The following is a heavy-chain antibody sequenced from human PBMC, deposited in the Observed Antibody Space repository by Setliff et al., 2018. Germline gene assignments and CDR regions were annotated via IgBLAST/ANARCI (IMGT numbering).Heavy chain of an antibody. V-gene: IGHV4-59*11. D-gene: IGHD2-15*01. CDR2: IHYSGTT. CDR1: GGSSSSHY. CDR3: ARENGYCSGGACYFLFDY. J-gene: IGHJ4*02. Sequence: SETLSLTCTVSGGSSSSHYWSWIRQPPGKGLEWIGYIHYSGTTNYNPSLKSRVTLSLDTARNQFSLELRAVTAADTALYYCARENGYCSGGACYFLFDYWGQGTLVTVSS.